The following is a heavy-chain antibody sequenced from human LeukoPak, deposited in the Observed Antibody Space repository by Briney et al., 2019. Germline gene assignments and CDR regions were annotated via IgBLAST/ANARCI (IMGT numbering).Heavy chain of an antibody. CDR3: ARAPTYYDFWSGYPTPREFDY. CDR2: IIPIFGTA. V-gene: IGHV1-69*06. D-gene: IGHD3-3*01. CDR1: GGTFSSYA. Sequence: ASVKVSCKASGGTFSSYAISWVRQAPGQGLEWMGGIIPIFGTANYAQKFQGRVTITADKSTSTAYMELSSLRSEDTAVYYCARAPTYYDFWSGYPTPREFDYWGQGTLVTVSS. J-gene: IGHJ4*02.